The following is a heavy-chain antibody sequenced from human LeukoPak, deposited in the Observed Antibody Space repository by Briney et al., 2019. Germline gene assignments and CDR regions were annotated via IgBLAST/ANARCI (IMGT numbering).Heavy chain of an antibody. CDR1: GGSISSYY. Sequence: SETLSLTCTVSGGSISSYYWSWIRQPPGKGLEWIGYIYYSGSTNYNPSLKSRVTISVDTSKNQFSLKLSSVTAADTAVYYCARDYYDSRGYCSDYWGQGTLVTVSS. V-gene: IGHV4-59*01. J-gene: IGHJ4*02. CDR3: ARDYYDSRGYCSDY. CDR2: IYYSGST. D-gene: IGHD3-22*01.